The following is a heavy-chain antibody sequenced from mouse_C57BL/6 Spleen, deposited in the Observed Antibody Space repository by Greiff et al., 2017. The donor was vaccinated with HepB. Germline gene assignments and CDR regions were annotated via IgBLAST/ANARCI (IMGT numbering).Heavy chain of an antibody. CDR1: GYTFTSYW. CDR3: ARWGSGYHYYAMDY. CDR2: IYPGSGST. J-gene: IGHJ4*01. D-gene: IGHD3-2*02. V-gene: IGHV1-55*01. Sequence: QVQLQQPGAELVKPGASVKMSCKASGYTFTSYWITWVKQRPRQGLEWIGDIYPGSGSTNYNEKFKSKATLTVDTSSSTAYMQLSSLTSEDSAVYYCARWGSGYHYYAMDYWGQGTSVTVSS.